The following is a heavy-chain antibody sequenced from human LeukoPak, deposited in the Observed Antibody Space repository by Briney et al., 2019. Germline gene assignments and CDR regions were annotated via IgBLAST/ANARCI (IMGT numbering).Heavy chain of an antibody. CDR2: ISAGDGST. D-gene: IGHD1-26*01. J-gene: IGHJ4*02. CDR1: GFTFSSYA. CDR3: AKVLWSTRKFDY. V-gene: IGHV3-23*01. Sequence: GGSLRLSCAASGFTFSSYAMSWVRQAPGKGLEWVSTISAGDGSTYYAGSVKGPFTISRDNSKNTLYLQMNSLRAEDTAVYYCAKVLWSTRKFDYWGQGTLVTVSS.